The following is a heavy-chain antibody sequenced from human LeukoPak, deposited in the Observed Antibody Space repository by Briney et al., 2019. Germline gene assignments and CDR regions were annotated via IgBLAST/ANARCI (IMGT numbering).Heavy chain of an antibody. CDR3: ARDRGVYGSGSYYNAGYYYGMDV. CDR1: GGTFSSYA. Sequence: SVKVSCKASGGTFSSYAISWVRQAPGQGLEWMGRIIPILGIANYAQKFQGRVTITADKSTSTAYMELSSLRSEDTAVYYCARDRGVYGSGSYYNAGYYYGMDVWGQGTTVTVSS. V-gene: IGHV1-69*04. CDR2: IIPILGIA. D-gene: IGHD3-10*01. J-gene: IGHJ6*02.